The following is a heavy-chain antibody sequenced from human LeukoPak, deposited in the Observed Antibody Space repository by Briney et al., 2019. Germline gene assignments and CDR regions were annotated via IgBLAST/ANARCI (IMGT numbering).Heavy chain of an antibody. CDR2: IWYDGSNK. Sequence: GGSLRLSCAASGFTFSSYGMQWVRQAPGKGLEWVAVIWYDGSNKYYADSVKGRFTISRDNSKNTLYLQMNSLRAEDTAVYYCARDLSPGPYCSSTSCYTPFDYWGQGTLVTVSS. CDR3: ARDLSPGPYCSSTSCYTPFDY. V-gene: IGHV3-33*01. CDR1: GFTFSSYG. D-gene: IGHD2-2*02. J-gene: IGHJ4*02.